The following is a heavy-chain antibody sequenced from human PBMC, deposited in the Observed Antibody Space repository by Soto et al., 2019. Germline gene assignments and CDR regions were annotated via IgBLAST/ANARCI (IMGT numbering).Heavy chain of an antibody. CDR1: NGSLSDYI. CDR2: INHRGTI. D-gene: IGHD3-22*01. J-gene: IGHJ3*02. CDR3: ASEPWDYYDSSGSQRNAFDI. V-gene: IGHV4-34*01. Sequence: SETLSLTCAVYNGSLSDYIWSWIRQSPGRGLEWIGEINHRGTINYNPSLRGRLTISVDTSRNQLTLNLRSLTAADTAVYYCASEPWDYYDSSGSQRNAFDIWGQGTMVTVSS.